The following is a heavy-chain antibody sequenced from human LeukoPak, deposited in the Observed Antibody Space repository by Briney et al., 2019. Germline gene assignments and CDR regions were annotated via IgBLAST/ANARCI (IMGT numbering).Heavy chain of an antibody. J-gene: IGHJ4*02. V-gene: IGHV1-24*01. CDR1: GYTLTELS. CDR3: ATDLGPGGGDFYSGFPFDY. D-gene: IGHD2-21*02. CDR2: FDPEDGET. Sequence: RASVKVSCKVSGYTLTELSMHWARQAPGKGLEWMGGFDPEDGETIYAQKFQGRVTMTEDTSTDTAYMELSSLRSEDTAVYYCATDLGPGGGDFYSGFPFDYWGQGTLVTVSS.